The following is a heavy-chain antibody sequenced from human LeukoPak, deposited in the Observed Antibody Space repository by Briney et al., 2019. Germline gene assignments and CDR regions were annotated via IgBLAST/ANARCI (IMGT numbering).Heavy chain of an antibody. CDR1: GFTFSSYA. CDR2: IFGSGGST. D-gene: IGHD6-19*01. Sequence: GGSLRLSCAASGFTFSSYAMSWVRQAPGKGLEWGSGIFGSGGSTHYADSVKGRFTISRDNSKNTVYLQMNSLRAEDTAVYYCAKTTTGYSSGRFPGWPVDYWGQGTLVTVSS. V-gene: IGHV3-23*01. CDR3: AKTTTGYSSGRFPGWPVDY. J-gene: IGHJ4*02.